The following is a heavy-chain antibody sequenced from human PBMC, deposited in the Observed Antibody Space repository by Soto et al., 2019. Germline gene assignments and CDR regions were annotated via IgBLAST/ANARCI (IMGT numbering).Heavy chain of an antibody. D-gene: IGHD2-2*01. V-gene: IGHV3-11*01. CDR1: GFTISNYY. J-gene: IGHJ5*02. CDR2: MSNSGDTI. CDR3: AREVYCSSTSCVNYFDP. Sequence: EGSLRLSCTASGFTISNYYMSWLRQAPGKGLEWISYMSNSGDTIFYADSVKGRFTISRDNAQNSLYLQMNSLRAEDTAVYYCAREVYCSSTSCVNYFDPWGQGTLVTVSS.